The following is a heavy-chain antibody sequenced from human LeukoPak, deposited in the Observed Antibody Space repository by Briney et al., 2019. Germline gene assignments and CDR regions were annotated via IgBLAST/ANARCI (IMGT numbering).Heavy chain of an antibody. CDR2: IKLDGSEK. CDR3: ARVSVVSYYFDY. CDR1: GVGFNNCW. D-gene: IGHD2-8*02. V-gene: IGHV3-7*01. Sequence: RLSGEERGVGFNNCWLTWVRHEQGKGLEWVANIKLDGSEKYYVDSVKGRFTISRDDAQKSLYLQMNSLRAEDTAVYYCARVSVVSYYFDYWGQGSLVTVSS. J-gene: IGHJ4*02.